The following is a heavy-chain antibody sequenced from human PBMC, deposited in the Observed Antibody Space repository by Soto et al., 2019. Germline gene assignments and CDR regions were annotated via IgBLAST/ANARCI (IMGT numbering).Heavy chain of an antibody. CDR2: ISYDGSNK. J-gene: IGHJ4*02. V-gene: IGHV3-30-3*01. CDR1: GFTFSSYA. D-gene: IGHD3-10*01. Sequence: PGGSLRLSCAASGFTFSSYAMHWVRQAPGKGLEWVAVISYDGSNKYYADSVKGRFTISRDNSKNTLYLQMNSLRAEDTAVYYCARDSLYPYGCLDYWGPGPLVTVSS. CDR3: ARDSLYPYGCLDY.